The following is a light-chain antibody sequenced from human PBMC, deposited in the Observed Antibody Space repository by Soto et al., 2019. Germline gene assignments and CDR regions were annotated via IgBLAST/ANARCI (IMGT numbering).Light chain of an antibody. Sequence: DIQMTQSPSSLSASVGDRVTITCRASQSIYNYLNWYQQKPGKAPKLPIYAASTLQSGVPSRFSGSGSGSDFTLTISTLQPEDFATYYCQQTYSTPITFGQGTRLEIK. J-gene: IGKJ5*01. CDR1: QSIYNY. CDR3: QQTYSTPIT. CDR2: AAS. V-gene: IGKV1-39*01.